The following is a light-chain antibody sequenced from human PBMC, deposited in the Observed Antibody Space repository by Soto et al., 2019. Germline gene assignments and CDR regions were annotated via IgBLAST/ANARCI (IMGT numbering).Light chain of an antibody. Sequence: DIQLTQSPSFLSASVGDRVTITCRASQEISSNLAWYQQMPGKAPKFLIYAASTLQSGVPSRFSGSESGTEFTLTISSLQPEDFATYYCQQLKTYPLTFGQGTRLDIK. CDR1: QEISSN. V-gene: IGKV1-9*01. CDR3: QQLKTYPLT. J-gene: IGKJ5*01. CDR2: AAS.